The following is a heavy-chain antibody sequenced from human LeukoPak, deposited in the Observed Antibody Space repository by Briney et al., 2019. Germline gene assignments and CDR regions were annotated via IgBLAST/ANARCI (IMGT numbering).Heavy chain of an antibody. V-gene: IGHV3-30*02. CDR1: GFTFSSYC. D-gene: IGHD6-13*01. CDR3: ARGGYSSSWTPGYYFHY. CDR2: IRYDGRNK. Sequence: PGGSLRLSCAVSGFTFSSYCMHWVRQAPGKVLGWVAFIRYDGRNKYYADSGKGRSTISRDNAKNSLYLQMNSLRAEDTAVYYCARGGYSSSWTPGYYFHYWGQGTLVTVPS. J-gene: IGHJ4*02.